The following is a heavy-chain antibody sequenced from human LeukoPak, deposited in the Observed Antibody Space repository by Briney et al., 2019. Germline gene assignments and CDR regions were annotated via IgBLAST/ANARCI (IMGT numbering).Heavy chain of an antibody. D-gene: IGHD1-26*01. CDR1: EYTFTGYY. CDR3: ARANGIVGAPFDY. Sequence: ASVKVSCKASEYTFTGYYMHWVRQAPGQGLEWMGIINPSGGSTSYAQKFQGRVTMTRDTSTSTVYMELSSLRSEDTAVYYCARANGIVGAPFDYWGQGTLVTVSS. V-gene: IGHV1-46*01. CDR2: INPSGGST. J-gene: IGHJ4*02.